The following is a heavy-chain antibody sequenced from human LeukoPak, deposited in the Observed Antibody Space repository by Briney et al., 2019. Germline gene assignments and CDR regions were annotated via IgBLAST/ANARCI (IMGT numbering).Heavy chain of an antibody. CDR3: ARWQHGPRYFDY. V-gene: IGHV6-1*01. D-gene: IGHD5-24*01. Sequence: SQTLSLTCAISGDSVSTNSAAWNWMRLSPSRGLEWLGRTYYMSKWYNEYAVSLNSRININADISKNYFSLQLNSVTHEDTAVYYCARWQHGPRYFDYWGQGTLVTVSS. J-gene: IGHJ4*02. CDR2: TYYMSKWYN. CDR1: GDSVSTNSAA.